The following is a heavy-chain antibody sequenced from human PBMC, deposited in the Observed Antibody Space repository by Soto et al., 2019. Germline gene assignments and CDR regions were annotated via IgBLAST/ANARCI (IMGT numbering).Heavy chain of an antibody. Sequence: QLQLQESGPGLVKPSETLSLTCTVSGGFISSSNCYWGWIRQPPGKGLEWIGSIYHSGSTYYNPSLKSRVTISVDTSKTQFSLKVTSVTAADTAVYYCARPVGVEQQLVHDAFDLWGQGTMVAVSS. CDR2: IYHSGST. J-gene: IGHJ3*01. V-gene: IGHV4-39*01. D-gene: IGHD6-13*01. CDR1: GGFISSSNCY. CDR3: ARPVGVEQQLVHDAFDL.